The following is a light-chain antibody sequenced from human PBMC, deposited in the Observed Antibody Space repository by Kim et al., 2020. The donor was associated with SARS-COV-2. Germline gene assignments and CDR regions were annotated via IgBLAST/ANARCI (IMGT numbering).Light chain of an antibody. Sequence: GHRVTISSSGSSAHIGRNSVNWYQHIPGTAPKLLLYTNNQRPSGVPDRVSGSKSGTSASLDISGLQSDDEADYYCSAWDGSLNGWVFGGGTQLTVL. CDR1: SAHIGRNS. CDR2: TNN. J-gene: IGLJ3*02. V-gene: IGLV1-44*01. CDR3: SAWDGSLNGWV.